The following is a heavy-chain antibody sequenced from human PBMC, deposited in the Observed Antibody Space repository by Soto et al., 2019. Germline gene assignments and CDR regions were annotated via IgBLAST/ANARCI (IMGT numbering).Heavy chain of an antibody. V-gene: IGHV4-39*07. CDR1: GGSVSSSTYY. J-gene: IGHJ5*02. CDR3: AREKDLACSGGSCYSVLRYNWFDP. D-gene: IGHD2-15*01. Sequence: SETLSLTCNVSGGSVSSSTYYWAWIRQSPGKGLERIGIIYYTGSTYYNPSPKSRVTLSVDTSKNQFSLKLSSVTAADTAVYYCAREKDLACSGGSCYSVLRYNWFDPWGQGTLVTVSS. CDR2: IYYTGST.